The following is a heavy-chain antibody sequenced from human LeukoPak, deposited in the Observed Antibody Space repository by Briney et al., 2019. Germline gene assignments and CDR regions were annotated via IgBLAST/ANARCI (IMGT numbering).Heavy chain of an antibody. J-gene: IGHJ1*01. V-gene: IGHV4-38-2*02. CDR1: GYSISSGYY. Sequence: PSETLSLTCTVSGYSISSGYYWGWIRQPPGKGLEWIGSIYHSGSTYYNPSLKSRVTMSVDTSKNQFSLKLSSVTAADTAVYYCARSYGDYPSAYFQHWGQGTLVTVSS. D-gene: IGHD4-17*01. CDR2: IYHSGST. CDR3: ARSYGDYPSAYFQH.